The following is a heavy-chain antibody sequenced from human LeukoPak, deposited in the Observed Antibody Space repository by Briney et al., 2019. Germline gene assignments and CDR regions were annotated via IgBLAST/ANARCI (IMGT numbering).Heavy chain of an antibody. V-gene: IGHV3-30*18. CDR1: GFTFSSYG. D-gene: IGHD5-24*01. CDR3: AKFEPPMATDAFDI. CDR2: ISYDGSNK. J-gene: IGHJ3*02. Sequence: GGSLRLSCAASGFTFSSYGMHWVRQAPGKGLEWLAVISYDGSNKYYADSVKGRFTISRDNSKNTLYLQMNSLRAEDTAVYYCAKFEPPMATDAFDIWGQGTMVTVSS.